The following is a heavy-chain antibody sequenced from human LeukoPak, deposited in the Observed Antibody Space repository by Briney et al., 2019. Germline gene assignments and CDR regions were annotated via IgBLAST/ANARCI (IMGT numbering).Heavy chain of an antibody. CDR2: ISSSSSYI. CDR3: ARELRGRLDY. J-gene: IGHJ4*02. V-gene: IGHV3-21*04. Sequence: PGGSLRLSCAASGFTFSSYSMNWVRQAPGKGLEWVSSISSSSSYIYYADSVKGRFTISRDNAKNSLYLQMNSLRAEDTALYHCARELRGRLDYWGQGTLVTVSS. CDR1: GFTFSSYS. D-gene: IGHD3-16*01.